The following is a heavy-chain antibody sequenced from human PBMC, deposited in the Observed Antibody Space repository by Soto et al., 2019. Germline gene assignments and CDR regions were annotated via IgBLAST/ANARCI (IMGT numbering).Heavy chain of an antibody. CDR2: ISHDGSNK. Sequence: GGSLRLSCAASGFTYSKYTMHWVRQAPGKGLEWVAAISHDGSNKYYGDSVKGRFTISRDNSKNTLSVQMSNLKSEDTAVYYCARDHLRLGELSLLGYFDYWGQGTLVTVSS. V-gene: IGHV3-30-3*01. CDR3: ARDHLRLGELSLLGYFDY. J-gene: IGHJ4*02. D-gene: IGHD3-16*02. CDR1: GFTYSKYT.